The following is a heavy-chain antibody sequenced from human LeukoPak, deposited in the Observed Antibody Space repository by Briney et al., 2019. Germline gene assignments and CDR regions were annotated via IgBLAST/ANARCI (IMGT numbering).Heavy chain of an antibody. CDR2: IRGSGSVT. J-gene: IGHJ4*02. CDR3: TRDPEALDY. CDR1: GFTFSSYS. Sequence: GGSLRLSCVASGFTFSSYSMNWVRQAPGKGLEWVSYIRGSGSVTQYADSVKGRFTISRDNAKNSLYLQMNSLRAEDTAVYYCTRDPEALDYWGQETLVTVSS. V-gene: IGHV3-48*04.